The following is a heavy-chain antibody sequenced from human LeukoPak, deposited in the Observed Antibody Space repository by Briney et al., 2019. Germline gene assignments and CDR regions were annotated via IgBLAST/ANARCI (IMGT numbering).Heavy chain of an antibody. D-gene: IGHD1-26*01. CDR1: GGSISSSSYY. CDR3: ARDRVGYFQH. Sequence: SETLSLTCTVSGGSISSSSYYWGWIRQPPGKGLEWIGSIYYSGSTYYNPSLKSRVTISVDTSKNQFSLKLSSVTAADTAVYYCARDRVGYFQHWGQGTLVTVSS. J-gene: IGHJ1*01. V-gene: IGHV4-39*07. CDR2: IYYSGST.